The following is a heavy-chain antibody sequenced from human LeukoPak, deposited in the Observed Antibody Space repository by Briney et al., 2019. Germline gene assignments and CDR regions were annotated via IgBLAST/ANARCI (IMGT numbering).Heavy chain of an antibody. CDR2: IYYSGST. CDR1: GGSISSYY. D-gene: IGHD3-3*01. J-gene: IGHJ5*02. CDR3: ARVYYDFWSGYYGYWFDP. V-gene: IGHV4-59*01. Sequence: SETLSLTCTVSGGSISSYYWSWIRQPPGKGLEWIGYIYYSGSTNYNPSLKSRVTISVDTSKNQFSLKLSSVTAADTAVYYCARVYYDFWSGYYGYWFDPWGQGTLVTVSS.